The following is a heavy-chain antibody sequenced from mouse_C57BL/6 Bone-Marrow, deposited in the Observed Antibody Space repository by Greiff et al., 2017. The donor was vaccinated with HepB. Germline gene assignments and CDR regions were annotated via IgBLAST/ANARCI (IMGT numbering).Heavy chain of an antibody. CDR2: IDPEDGDT. J-gene: IGHJ4*01. D-gene: IGHD2-2*01. CDR1: GFNIKDDY. V-gene: IGHV14-4*01. Sequence: EVQLQQSGAELVRPGASVKLSCTASGFNIKDDYMHWVKQRPEQGLEWIGWIDPEDGDTEYASKFQGKTTITADTSSNTAYLQLRSLTSEDTAVYYCTTFGYDRGYAMDYWGQGTSVTVSS. CDR3: TTFGYDRGYAMDY.